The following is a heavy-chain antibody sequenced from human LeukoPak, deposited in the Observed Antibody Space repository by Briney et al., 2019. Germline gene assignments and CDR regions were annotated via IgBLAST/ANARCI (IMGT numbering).Heavy chain of an antibody. CDR2: ISGSGGST. J-gene: IGHJ4*02. CDR1: GGSIGTYY. Sequence: QPSETLSLTCTLSGGSIGTYYWSWIRQPPGKGLEWVSAISGSGGSTYYADSVKGRFTISRDNSKNTLYLQMNSLRAEDTAVYYCAKDRAGRWPTYYFDYWGQGTLVTVSS. D-gene: IGHD1-14*01. V-gene: IGHV3-23*01. CDR3: AKDRAGRWPTYYFDY.